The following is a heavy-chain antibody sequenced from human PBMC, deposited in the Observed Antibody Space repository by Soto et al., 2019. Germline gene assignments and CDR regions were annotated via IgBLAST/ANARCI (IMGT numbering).Heavy chain of an antibody. Sequence: GGSLRLSCAASGFTFSSYWMHWVRQAPGKGLVWVSRINSDGSSTSYADSVKGRFTISRDNAKNTLYLQMNSLRAEDTAVYYCARAPEYSSSWYYFDYWGQGTLVTVSS. CDR3: ARAPEYSSSWYYFDY. CDR2: INSDGSST. CDR1: GFTFSSYW. J-gene: IGHJ4*02. V-gene: IGHV3-74*01. D-gene: IGHD6-13*01.